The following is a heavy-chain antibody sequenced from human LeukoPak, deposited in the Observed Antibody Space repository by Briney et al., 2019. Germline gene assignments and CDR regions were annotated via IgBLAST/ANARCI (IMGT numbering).Heavy chain of an antibody. J-gene: IGHJ4*02. Sequence: SAKVSCKASGGTFSSYAISWVRQAPGQGLEWMGGIIPIFGTANYAQKFQGRVTVTADESTSTAYLELSSLRSEDTAVYYCARDPSTTVTSDWGQGTLVTVSS. CDR3: ARDPSTTVTSD. V-gene: IGHV1-69*13. D-gene: IGHD4-17*01. CDR1: GGTFSSYA. CDR2: IIPIFGTA.